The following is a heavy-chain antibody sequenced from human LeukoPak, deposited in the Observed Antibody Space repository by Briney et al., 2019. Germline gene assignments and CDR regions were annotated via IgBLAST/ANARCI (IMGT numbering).Heavy chain of an antibody. V-gene: IGHV4-61*08. CDR3: ARLQGRGGFRAVDI. CDR1: GGSVSSGDYY. J-gene: IGHJ3*02. CDR2: IYYSGST. Sequence: PSETLSLTCSVSGGSVSSGDYYWYWIRQPPGKGLERIGYIYYSGSTNYNPSLKSRVTISIDTSKNQFSLKLSSVTAADTAVYYCARLQGRGGFRAVDIWGQGTMVTVSS. D-gene: IGHD3-16*01.